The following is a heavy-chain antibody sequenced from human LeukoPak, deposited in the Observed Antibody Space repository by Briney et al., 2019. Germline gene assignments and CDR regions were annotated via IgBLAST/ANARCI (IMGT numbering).Heavy chain of an antibody. CDR2: INHGGST. CDR3: ARAMSIAARLQTIFDY. J-gene: IGHJ4*02. Sequence: SETPSLTCAVYRGSFSGYYWSWVRQPPGKGLEWIGEINHGGSTNYNPSLKSRVTISVDTSKTQFSLNLTSVTAADTAVYYCARAMSIAARLQTIFDYWGQGTLVTVSS. V-gene: IGHV4-34*01. CDR1: RGSFSGYY. D-gene: IGHD6-6*01.